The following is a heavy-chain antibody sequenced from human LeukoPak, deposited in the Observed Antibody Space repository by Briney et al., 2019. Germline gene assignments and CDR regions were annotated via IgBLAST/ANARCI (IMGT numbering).Heavy chain of an antibody. Sequence: PGGSLRLSCAASGFTFSSYAMHWVRQAPGKGLEWVAVISYDGSNKYYADSVKGRFTISRDNSKNTLYLQMNSLRAEDTAVYYCARGGRVVVAAIDYWGQGTLVTVSS. CDR2: ISYDGSNK. D-gene: IGHD2-15*01. CDR3: ARGGRVVVAAIDY. CDR1: GFTFSSYA. J-gene: IGHJ4*02. V-gene: IGHV3-30*04.